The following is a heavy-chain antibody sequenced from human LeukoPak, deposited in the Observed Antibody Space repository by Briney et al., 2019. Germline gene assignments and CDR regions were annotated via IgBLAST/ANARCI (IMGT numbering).Heavy chain of an antibody. J-gene: IGHJ4*02. Sequence: SETLSLTCTVSGGSISSSSYYWGWIRQPPGKGLEWIGSIYYSGSTYYNPSLKSRVTISVDTSKNQFSLKLSSVTAADTAVYYCAPCSYSSGWYVDYWGQGALVTVSS. CDR1: GGSISSSSYY. D-gene: IGHD6-19*01. CDR2: IYYSGST. CDR3: APCSYSSGWYVDY. V-gene: IGHV4-39*07.